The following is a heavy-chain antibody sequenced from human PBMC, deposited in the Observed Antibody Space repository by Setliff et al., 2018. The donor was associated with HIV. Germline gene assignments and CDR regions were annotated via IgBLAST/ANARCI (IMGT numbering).Heavy chain of an antibody. CDR2: ISSAGDII. D-gene: IGHD3-22*01. J-gene: IGHJ4*02. CDR1: GFTFSDYY. V-gene: IGHV3-11*04. CDR3: ARGSWAGYESGGYYHFDF. Sequence: PGGSLRLSCAASGFTFSDYYMSWIRQAPGEGMEWILYISSAGDIIYYADAVRGRFTISRDNADNSLFLQMNGLRAEDTALYFCARGSWAGYESGGYYHFDFWGQGTLVTVSS.